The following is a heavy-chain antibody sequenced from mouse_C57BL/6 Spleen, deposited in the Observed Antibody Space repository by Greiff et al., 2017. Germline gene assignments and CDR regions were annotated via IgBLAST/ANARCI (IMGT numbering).Heavy chain of an antibody. CDR1: GYTFTEYT. Sequence: QVQLQPSGAELVKPGASVKLSCKASGYTFTEYTIHWVKQRSGQGLEWIGWFYPGSGSLKDNEKLKDKATLTADKAFSTVYLELSRVTSEDSAVYFGSRHEDWWSYYDYDGSAWFAYWGQGTLVTVSA. D-gene: IGHD2-4*01. CDR2: FYPGSGSL. V-gene: IGHV1-62-2*01. CDR3: SRHEDWWSYYDYDGSAWFAY. J-gene: IGHJ3*01.